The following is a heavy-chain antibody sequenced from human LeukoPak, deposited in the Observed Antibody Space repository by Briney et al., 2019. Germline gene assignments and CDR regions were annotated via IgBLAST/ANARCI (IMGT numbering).Heavy chain of an antibody. CDR1: GYNFANHW. CDR2: IYPGDSDT. J-gene: IGHJ2*01. Sequence: GESLKISCKGSGYNFANHWIGWVRQMPGKGLEWMGIIYPGDSDTKYSPSFQGQVTISADKSIRTAYLQWSSLKASDSAMYYCAISHDSGSFDWYFDIWGRGTLVTVSS. CDR3: AISHDSGSFDWYFDI. V-gene: IGHV5-51*01. D-gene: IGHD3-10*01.